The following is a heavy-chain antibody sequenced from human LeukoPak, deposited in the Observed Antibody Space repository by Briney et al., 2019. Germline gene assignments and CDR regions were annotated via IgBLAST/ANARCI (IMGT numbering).Heavy chain of an antibody. CDR1: GFTFSSYA. CDR3: AKGRYCSSTSCYHNYYYYMDV. V-gene: IGHV3-33*06. D-gene: IGHD2-2*01. CDR2: IWYDGSNK. J-gene: IGHJ6*03. Sequence: GGSLRLSCAASGFTFSSYAMNWVRQAPGKGLEWVAVIWYDGSNKYYADSVKGRFTISRDNSKNTLYLQMNSLRAEDTAVYYCAKGRYCSSTSCYHNYYYYMDVWGKGTTVTVSS.